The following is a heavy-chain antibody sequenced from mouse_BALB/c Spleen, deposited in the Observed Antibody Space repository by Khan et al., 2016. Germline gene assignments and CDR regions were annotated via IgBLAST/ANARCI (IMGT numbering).Heavy chain of an antibody. CDR3: AKNGNYWYFDV. J-gene: IGHJ1*01. V-gene: IGHV2-5*01. CDR1: GFSLTSYG. Sequence: VELVESGPGLVQPSQSLSITCTVSGFSLTSYGVHWVRQSPGKGLEWLGVIWRGGSTDYNAAFMSRLSITKDNSKSQVFFKMNSLQADDTAIYYCAKNGNYWYFDVWGAGTTVTVSS. D-gene: IGHD2-1*01. CDR2: IWRGGST.